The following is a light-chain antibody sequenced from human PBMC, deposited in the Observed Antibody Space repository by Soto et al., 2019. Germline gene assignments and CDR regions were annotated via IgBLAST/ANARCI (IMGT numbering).Light chain of an antibody. V-gene: IGKV1-33*01. CDR1: QDITNY. Sequence: DIQMTQSPSSLSSSVGDRVTITCQTSQDITNYLNLYQQKPGNAPQLLIYDPSKFETAVPSRFSGRGSGTDFTFTISSLQPEDIAKDYGQPYDNLPLNFGGGTKVEIK. CDR2: DPS. CDR3: QPYDNLPLN. J-gene: IGKJ4*01.